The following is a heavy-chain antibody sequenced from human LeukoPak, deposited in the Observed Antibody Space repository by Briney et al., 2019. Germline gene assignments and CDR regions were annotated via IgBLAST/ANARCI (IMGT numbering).Heavy chain of an antibody. CDR1: GFNFSNYA. V-gene: IGHV3-23*01. J-gene: IGHJ4*02. CDR2: ISGSGDST. Sequence: GGSLRLSCAAPGFNFSNYAMTWVRQAPGKGLECVSGISGSGDSTYYADSVKGRFTISRDNSKNTLYLQMNSLRAEDTALYYCAKDRSLVPAALNYWGQGTLVIVSS. D-gene: IGHD2-2*01. CDR3: AKDRSLVPAALNY.